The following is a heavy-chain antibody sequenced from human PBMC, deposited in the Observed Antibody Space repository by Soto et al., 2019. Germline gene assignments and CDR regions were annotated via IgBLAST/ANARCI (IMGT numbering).Heavy chain of an antibody. Sequence: EVQLLESGGGLVQPGGSLRLSCAASGFTFRTYAMSWVRQAPGKGLEWVSALSGSGGATYYADSVKGRFTISRDNSKNTQYPQMNSLRGEDTAVYYCAKSPVIAVAGPDYWGQGTLVTVSS. CDR3: AKSPVIAVAGPDY. D-gene: IGHD6-19*01. CDR1: GFTFRTYA. V-gene: IGHV3-23*01. CDR2: LSGSGGAT. J-gene: IGHJ4*02.